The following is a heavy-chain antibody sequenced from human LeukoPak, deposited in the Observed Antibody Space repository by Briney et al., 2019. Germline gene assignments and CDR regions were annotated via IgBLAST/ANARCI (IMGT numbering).Heavy chain of an antibody. D-gene: IGHD3-22*01. V-gene: IGHV3-23*01. CDR3: AKDRYYDSSGYYYSSSLDY. CDR1: GFTFSSYW. CDR2: ISGSGGST. J-gene: IGHJ4*02. Sequence: GGSLRLSCAASGFTFSSYWMSWVRQAPGKGLEWVSAISGSGGSTYCADSVKGRFTISRDNSKNTLYLQMNSLRAEDTAVYYCAKDRYYDSSGYYYSSSLDYWGQGTLVTVSP.